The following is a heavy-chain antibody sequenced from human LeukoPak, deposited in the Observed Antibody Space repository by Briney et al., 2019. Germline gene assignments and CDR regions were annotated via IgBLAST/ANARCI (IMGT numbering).Heavy chain of an antibody. CDR3: ARLPMVRGPYNRPPIDY. CDR1: GGSISSGGYY. Sequence: SETLSLTCTVSGGSISSGGYYWSWIRQPPGKGLEWNGYIYHSGSTYYNPSLKSRVTISVDTSKNQFSLKLSSVTAADTAVYYCARLPMVRGPYNRPPIDYWGQGTLVTVSS. D-gene: IGHD3-10*01. J-gene: IGHJ4*02. V-gene: IGHV4-30-2*01. CDR2: IYHSGST.